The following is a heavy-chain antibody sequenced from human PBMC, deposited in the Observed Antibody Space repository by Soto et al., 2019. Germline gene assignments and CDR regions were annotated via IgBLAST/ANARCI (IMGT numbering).Heavy chain of an antibody. V-gene: IGHV3-23*01. CDR3: AKRIPYYFDY. CDR2: ITSSGST. CDR1: GFSFAGHA. J-gene: IGHJ4*02. D-gene: IGHD2-15*01. Sequence: GGSLRLSCTASGFSFAGHALSWVRQAPGKGLEWVSAITSSGSTYCAVSVKGRFTISRDNSKNTVYLQMNSLRAEDTAVYYCAKRIPYYFDYWGQGTLVTVSS.